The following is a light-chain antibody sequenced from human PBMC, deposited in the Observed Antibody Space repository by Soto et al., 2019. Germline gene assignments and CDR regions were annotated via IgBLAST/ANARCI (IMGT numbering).Light chain of an antibody. CDR3: QQANSFPFT. J-gene: IGKJ3*01. CDR1: QIIGSW. CDR2: AAS. V-gene: IGKV1-12*02. Sequence: DIQMTQSPSSVSASIGDRVTITCRASQIIGSWLAWYQQKPGKAPTLLIYAASSLHSGVPSRFSGSGSGTDFTLTITSLQAEDSATYYCQQANSFPFTFGPGTKVDIK.